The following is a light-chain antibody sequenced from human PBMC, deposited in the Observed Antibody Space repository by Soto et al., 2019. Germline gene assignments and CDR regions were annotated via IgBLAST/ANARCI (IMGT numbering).Light chain of an antibody. CDR1: SSNIGAGYD. Sequence: QSVLTQPPSVSGAPGQRVTISCTGPSSNIGAGYDVHWYQQLPGTAPKLLISGNSNRPSGVPDRFSGSKSGTSASLAITGLQAEDEADYYCQSYDSSLSGWVFGGGTKLTVL. V-gene: IGLV1-40*01. J-gene: IGLJ3*02. CDR2: GNS. CDR3: QSYDSSLSGWV.